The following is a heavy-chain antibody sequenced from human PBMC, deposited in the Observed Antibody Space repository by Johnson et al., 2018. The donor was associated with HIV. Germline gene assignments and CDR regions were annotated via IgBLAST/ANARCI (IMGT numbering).Heavy chain of an antibody. J-gene: IGHJ3*02. CDR1: GFTFSSYD. Sequence: VQLVESGGGLVQPGGSLRLSCAASGFTFSSYDMHWVRQATGKGLEWVSAIGTAGDTYYPGSVKGRFTISRENAKNSLYLQMNSLRAEDTALYYWARDGSGSYAFDIWGQGTMVTVSS. D-gene: IGHD1-26*01. CDR2: IGTAGDT. V-gene: IGHV3-13*01. CDR3: ARDGSGSYAFDI.